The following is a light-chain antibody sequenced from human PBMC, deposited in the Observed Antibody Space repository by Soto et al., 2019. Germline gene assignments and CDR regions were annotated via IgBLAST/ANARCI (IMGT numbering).Light chain of an antibody. CDR1: QGIRND. V-gene: IGKV1-17*01. CDR3: LQYNSYPRT. Sequence: DIQMTQSPSSLSASVGDRVTFTCRASQGIRNDLGWYQQKPGKAPNRLIYAASSLQSGVPSRFSGSGTEFTLDFTLTISSLQPEDFATYYCLQYNSYPRTFGQGTKLEIK. CDR2: AAS. J-gene: IGKJ2*01.